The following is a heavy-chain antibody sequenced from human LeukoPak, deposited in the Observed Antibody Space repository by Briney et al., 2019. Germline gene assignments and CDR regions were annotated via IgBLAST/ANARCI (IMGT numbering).Heavy chain of an antibody. V-gene: IGHV1-69*04. D-gene: IGHD4-17*01. Sequence: GASVKVSCKASGYTFTNNAIHWVRQAPGQRLEWMGRIIPIPGIANYAQKFQGRVTITADKSTSTAYMELSSLRSEDTAVYYCARDLYAVTTLYFDYWGQGTLVTVSS. CDR3: ARDLYAVTTLYFDY. J-gene: IGHJ4*02. CDR1: GYTFTNNA. CDR2: IIPIPGIA.